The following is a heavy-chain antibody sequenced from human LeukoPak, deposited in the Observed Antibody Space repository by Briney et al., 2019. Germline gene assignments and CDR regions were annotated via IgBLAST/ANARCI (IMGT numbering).Heavy chain of an antibody. Sequence: GRSLRLSCAASGFTFSSYAMSWVRQAPGKGLEWVAVISYDGSNKYYADSVKGRFTISRDNSKNTLYLQMNSLRAEDTAVYYCAKDQGPGYSSSWYEDYWGQGTLVTVSS. CDR3: AKDQGPGYSSSWYEDY. J-gene: IGHJ4*02. CDR2: ISYDGSNK. V-gene: IGHV3-30*18. D-gene: IGHD6-13*01. CDR1: GFTFSSYA.